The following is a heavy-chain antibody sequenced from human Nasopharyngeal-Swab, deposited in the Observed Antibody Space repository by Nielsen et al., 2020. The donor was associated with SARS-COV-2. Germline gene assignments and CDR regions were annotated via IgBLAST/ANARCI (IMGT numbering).Heavy chain of an antibody. Sequence: WIRQPPGKGLEWIGATNHSGCTNYNPPLKSRVAISVHTSKNQYTLKLSSVTAADATVYYCARERGGPREDRSGYLHDFDYWGQGTLVTVSS. V-gene: IGHV4-34*01. J-gene: IGHJ4*01. CDR3: ARERGGPREDRSGYLHDFDY. CDR2: TNHSGCT. D-gene: IGHD3-22*01.